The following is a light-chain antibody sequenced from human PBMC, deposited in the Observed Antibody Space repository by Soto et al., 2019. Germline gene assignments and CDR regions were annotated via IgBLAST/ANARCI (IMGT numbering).Light chain of an antibody. CDR2: EVS. Sequence: QSVLTQPASVSGSPGQSITISCTGTNGDVGSYDLVSWYQQYPGKAPKLIIYEVSNRPSGVSNRFSGSKSGNTASLTISGLQAEDEADYYCSSYTSSSTVFGGGTKVTVL. J-gene: IGLJ2*01. CDR3: SSYTSSSTV. V-gene: IGLV2-14*02. CDR1: NGDVGSYDL.